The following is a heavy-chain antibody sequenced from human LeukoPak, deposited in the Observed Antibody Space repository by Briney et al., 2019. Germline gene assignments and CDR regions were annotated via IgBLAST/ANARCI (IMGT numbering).Heavy chain of an antibody. CDR1: GFTFSSYA. CDR2: ISYDGSNK. D-gene: IGHD6-19*01. J-gene: IGHJ4*02. Sequence: PGRSLRLSCAASGFTFSSYAMHWVRQAPGKGLEWVAVISYDGSNKYYADSVKGRFTISRDNSKNTLYLQMNSLRAEDTAVYYCARDGIPGYSSGGFDYWGQGTLVTVSS. CDR3: ARDGIPGYSSGGFDY. V-gene: IGHV3-30*04.